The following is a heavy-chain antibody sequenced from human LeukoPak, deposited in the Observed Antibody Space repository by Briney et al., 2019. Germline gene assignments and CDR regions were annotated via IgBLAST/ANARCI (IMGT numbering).Heavy chain of an antibody. Sequence: PGRSLRLSCTASGFTFGDYAMSWVRQAPGKGLEWVGFIRSKAYGGTTEYAASVKGRFTISRDDSKSIAYLQMNSLKTEDTAVYYCTRDRSSGYYWDAFDIWGQGTMVTVSS. CDR3: TRDRSSGYYWDAFDI. J-gene: IGHJ3*02. V-gene: IGHV3-49*04. CDR2: IRSKAYGGTT. D-gene: IGHD3-22*01. CDR1: GFTFGDYA.